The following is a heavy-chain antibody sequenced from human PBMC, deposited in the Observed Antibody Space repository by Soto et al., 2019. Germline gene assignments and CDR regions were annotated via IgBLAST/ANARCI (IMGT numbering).Heavy chain of an antibody. D-gene: IGHD3-22*01. CDR2: INAGNGNT. CDR1: GYTFTSYA. J-gene: IGHJ4*02. V-gene: IGHV1-3*01. CDR3: ARDQNAVVVTFYFDY. Sequence: ASVKVSCKASGYTFTSYAMHWVRQAPGQRLEWMGWINAGNGNTKYSQKFQGRVTITRDTSASTAYMELSSLRSEDTAVYYCARDQNAVVVTFYFDYWGPGTLVTVSS.